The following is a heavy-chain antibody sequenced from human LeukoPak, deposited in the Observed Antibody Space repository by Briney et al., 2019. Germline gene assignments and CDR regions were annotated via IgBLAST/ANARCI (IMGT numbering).Heavy chain of an antibody. CDR3: ARGGSSGWYEDF. CDR1: GGSISSYY. Sequence: SETLSLTCTVSGGSISSYYCSWIRQPPGKELEWIGYVYNSGSTNYNPTLKSRVTISVDTSKNQFSLKLRSVTATDTAVYYCARGGSSGWYEDFWGQGPLVTVSS. V-gene: IGHV4-59*01. CDR2: VYNSGST. J-gene: IGHJ4*02. D-gene: IGHD6-19*01.